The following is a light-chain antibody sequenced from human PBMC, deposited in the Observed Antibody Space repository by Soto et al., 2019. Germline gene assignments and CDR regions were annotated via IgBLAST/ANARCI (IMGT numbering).Light chain of an antibody. Sequence: EIVLTQSPGTLSLSPGERATLSCRASQSVSSGYLAWYQQKPGQAPRLLIYGASTRATGIPNRFSGSGSGTDFTLTIIRLEPEDFAVYYCPQYGSSPWTFGQGTKVEIK. J-gene: IGKJ1*01. CDR3: PQYGSSPWT. CDR2: GAS. V-gene: IGKV3-20*01. CDR1: QSVSSGY.